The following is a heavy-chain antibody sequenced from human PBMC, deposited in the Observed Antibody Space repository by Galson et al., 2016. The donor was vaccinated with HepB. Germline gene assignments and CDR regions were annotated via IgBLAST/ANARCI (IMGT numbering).Heavy chain of an antibody. CDR1: GVTFRSHA. CDR3: ARLSRGFCSGGTCFSGDHFDA. V-gene: IGHV1-69*01. J-gene: IGHJ4*02. Sequence: SVKVSCKASGVTFRSHAISWVRQAPGQGLEWMGGITPIFGTVNYAQRFQGRVTITADESTTTAYMEVISLTSEDTAVYYCARLSRGFCSGGTCFSGDHFDAWGQGTLVTVSS. D-gene: IGHD2-15*01. CDR2: ITPIFGTV.